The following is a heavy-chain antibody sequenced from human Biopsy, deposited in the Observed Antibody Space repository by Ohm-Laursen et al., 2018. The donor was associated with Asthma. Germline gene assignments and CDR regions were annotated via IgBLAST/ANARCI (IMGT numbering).Heavy chain of an antibody. D-gene: IGHD3-10*01. V-gene: IGHV1-18*01. CDR3: ARAVDYSHYYGIDV. J-gene: IGHJ6*02. Sequence: ASVTVSCKTSGYTFNSAGITWVRQAPRQGLEWMGWISVYNGNTKVAQKLQDRVTMITDTSTSTAYMELRSLRSDDTAVYFCARAVDYSHYYGIDVWGQGTTVTVS. CDR1: GYTFNSAG. CDR2: ISVYNGNT.